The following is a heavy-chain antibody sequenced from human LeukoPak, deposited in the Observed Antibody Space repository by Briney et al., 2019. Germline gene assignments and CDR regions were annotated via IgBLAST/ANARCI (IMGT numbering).Heavy chain of an antibody. CDR3: AEYDSSGYQTFDY. Sequence: GGSVSFYSAASGFTFSCYGMRRLRPAPGKGLEGVSVIYSGGSTYYADSVKGRFTISRDNSKNTLYLQMNSLRAEDTAVDYCAEYDSSGYQTFDYWGQGTLVTVSS. CDR2: IYSGGST. V-gene: IGHV3-53*01. D-gene: IGHD3-22*01. CDR1: GFTFSCYG. J-gene: IGHJ4*02.